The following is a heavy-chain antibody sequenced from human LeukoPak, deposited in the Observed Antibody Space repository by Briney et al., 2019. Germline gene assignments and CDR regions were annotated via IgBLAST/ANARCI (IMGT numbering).Heavy chain of an antibody. J-gene: IGHJ4*02. D-gene: IGHD1-26*01. V-gene: IGHV3-30*02. CDR3: AKPSGSGVDY. CDR1: GFLFDDHD. CDR2: IRSDGYHT. Sequence: PGGSLRLSCGASGFLFDDHDMHWVRQAPGKGLEWVAFIRSDGYHTYYADSVKGRFTITRDNFKNTLHLQMNSLRLEDMAVYYCAKPSGSGVDYWGRGTRVTVSS.